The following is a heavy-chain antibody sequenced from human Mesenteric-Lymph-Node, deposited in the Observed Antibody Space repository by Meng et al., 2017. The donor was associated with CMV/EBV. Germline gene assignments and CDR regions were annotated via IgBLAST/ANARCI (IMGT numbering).Heavy chain of an antibody. CDR2: INSDGSST. V-gene: IGHV3-74*01. CDR1: GFTFSSYW. D-gene: IGHD2-2*01. J-gene: IGHJ6*02. Sequence: GESLKISCAASGFTFSSYWMHWVRQAPGKGLVWVSRINSDGSSTSYADSVKGRFTISRGNAKNTLYLQMNSLRAEDTAVYYCARSGFKYQPYYYGMDVWGQGTTVTVSS. CDR3: ARSGFKYQPYYYGMDV.